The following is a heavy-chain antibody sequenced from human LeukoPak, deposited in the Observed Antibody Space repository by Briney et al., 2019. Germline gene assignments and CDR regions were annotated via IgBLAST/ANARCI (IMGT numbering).Heavy chain of an antibody. D-gene: IGHD2-15*01. CDR1: GFTFSSYA. Sequence: GGSLRLSCAASGFTFSSYAMSWVRQAPGKGLEWVSAISGSGGSTYYADSVKGRFTISRDNTKNTLYLQVNSLRAEDTAVYYCARDWGYCTGGSCPNFWGQGTLVTVSS. J-gene: IGHJ4*02. CDR3: ARDWGYCTGGSCPNF. CDR2: ISGSGGST. V-gene: IGHV3-23*01.